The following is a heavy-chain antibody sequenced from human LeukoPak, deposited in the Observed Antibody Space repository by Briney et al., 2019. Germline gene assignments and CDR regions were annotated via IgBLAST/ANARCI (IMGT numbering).Heavy chain of an antibody. Sequence: AGSLRLFCAASGFTFSTYAMNWVRQAPGRGLEWVSSINPGGSIIFYSDSVKGRFTISRDNAKYSLYLQMNSLRAEDTALYFCASGIRERGFDYWGQGTLVTVSS. CDR1: GFTFSTYA. V-gene: IGHV3-21*01. D-gene: IGHD1-1*01. CDR2: INPGGSII. CDR3: ASGIRERGFDY. J-gene: IGHJ4*02.